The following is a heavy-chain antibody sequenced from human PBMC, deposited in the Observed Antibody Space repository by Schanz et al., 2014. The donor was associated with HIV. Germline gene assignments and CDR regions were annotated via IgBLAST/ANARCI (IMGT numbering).Heavy chain of an antibody. CDR1: GFTITSYG. Sequence: EVQLLESGGGLVQPGGSLRLSCAVSGFTITSYGMSWVRQAPGKGLEWVSSISESGGRSYYADSVKGRFTISRDNSKSTLSLQMNSLRAEDTAIYYCAKGYYSSYYYYGMDVWGQGTTVTVSS. V-gene: IGHV3-23*01. CDR2: ISESGGRS. CDR3: AKGYYSSYYYYGMDV. D-gene: IGHD3-10*01. J-gene: IGHJ6*02.